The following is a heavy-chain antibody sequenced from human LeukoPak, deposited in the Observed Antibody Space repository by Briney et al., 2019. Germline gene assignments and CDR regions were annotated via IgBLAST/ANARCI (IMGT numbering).Heavy chain of an antibody. CDR1: GFTFSSYS. V-gene: IGHV3-48*01. Sequence: SGGSLRLSCAASGFTFSSYSMNWVRQAPGKGLEWVSYISSSSSTIYHADSVKGRFTISRDNAKNSLYLQMNSLRAEDTAVYYCARIMSDNYYDSSGYTDYWGQGTLVTVSS. J-gene: IGHJ4*02. CDR2: ISSSSSTI. D-gene: IGHD3-22*01. CDR3: ARIMSDNYYDSSGYTDY.